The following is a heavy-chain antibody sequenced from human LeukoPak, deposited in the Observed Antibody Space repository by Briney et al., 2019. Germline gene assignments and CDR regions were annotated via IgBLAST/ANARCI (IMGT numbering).Heavy chain of an antibody. Sequence: GGSLRLSCAASGFTFSSYWMHWVRQAPGKGLVWVSRINSDGSTASYADSVRGRFTISRDNAKNTLYLQMNSLRAEDTAVYYCARDRGYYDSSGYYSFDYWGQGTLVTVSS. D-gene: IGHD3-22*01. CDR2: INSDGSTA. V-gene: IGHV3-74*01. CDR1: GFTFSSYW. CDR3: ARDRGYYDSSGYYSFDY. J-gene: IGHJ4*02.